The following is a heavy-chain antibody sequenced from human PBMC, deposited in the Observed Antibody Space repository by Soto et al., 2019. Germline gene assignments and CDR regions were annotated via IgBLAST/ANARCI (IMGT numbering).Heavy chain of an antibody. CDR2: ISGRGDRT. Sequence: EVQVLESGGGLGQPGGSLRLSCAASGFTVSSYAMAWVRQAPGKGLEWVSSISGRGDRTYYADSVKGRFTISRDNSKNTLSLQMNRLRAEDTALYYCARGPYSDSSEWFDPWGQGTLVTVSS. CDR3: ARGPYSDSSEWFDP. CDR1: GFTVSSYA. D-gene: IGHD6-6*01. J-gene: IGHJ5*02. V-gene: IGHV3-23*01.